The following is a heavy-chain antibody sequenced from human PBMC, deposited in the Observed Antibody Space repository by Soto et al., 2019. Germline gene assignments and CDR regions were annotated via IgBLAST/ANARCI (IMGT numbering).Heavy chain of an antibody. CDR3: ATMSSGWSY. CDR2: IAPGDSYS. J-gene: IGHJ4*02. V-gene: IGHV5-10-1*01. D-gene: IGHD6-19*01. Sequence: PVASQTLSCTTSGYSFTSYYITWVRQMPGKGLECMGTIAPGDSYSNYNPSFQGHVTISADNSISTAYLQWSSLKASDTGIYYCATMSSGWSYWGQGTQVTVSS. CDR1: GYSFTSYY.